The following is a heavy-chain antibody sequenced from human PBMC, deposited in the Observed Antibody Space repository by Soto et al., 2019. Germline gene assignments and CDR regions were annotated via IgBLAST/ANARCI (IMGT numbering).Heavy chain of an antibody. J-gene: IGHJ4*02. V-gene: IGHV3-33*01. CDR1: GFTFSDYV. CDR2: LWYHGSDK. CDR3: VRGGGGGQFDS. Sequence: QVHLVESGGGVVQPGRSLRLSCATSGFTFSDYVMHWVRQAPGKGLEWVAVLWYHGSDKFYADSVKGRFTISRDNAKNSLSLQMNSLRVEDTAVYYCVRGGGGGQFDSWGQGTLVTVSS. D-gene: IGHD2-21*01.